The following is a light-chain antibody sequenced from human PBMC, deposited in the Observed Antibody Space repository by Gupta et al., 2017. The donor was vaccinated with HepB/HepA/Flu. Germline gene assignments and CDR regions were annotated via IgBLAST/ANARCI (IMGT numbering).Light chain of an antibody. J-gene: IGKJ1*01. Sequence: DIQVTQSPSSLSASVGDSVNITCRTSHIITRYLNWYQQKPGKAPKVLKYTTSRLQSGVPSRFRGSGSVTDFTLTISSLQPEDFATYYCQQSFTTPWTFGQGTKVEIK. CDR1: HIITRY. CDR2: TTS. V-gene: IGKV1-39*01. CDR3: QQSFTTPWT.